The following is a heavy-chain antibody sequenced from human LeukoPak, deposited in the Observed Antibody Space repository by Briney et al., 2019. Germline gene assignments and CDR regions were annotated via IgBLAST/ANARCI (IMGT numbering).Heavy chain of an antibody. V-gene: IGHV4-4*07. CDR3: ARGIAAAAKQGGFDF. CDR2: IYTTGST. D-gene: IGHD6-13*01. Sequence: SETLSLTCTVSGDSISSCCCSWIRQPAGQGLGWIGLIYTTGSTNYNPSLKSRVTMSVDTSKNHFSLKLSSVTAADTAVYYCARGIAAAAKQGGFDFWGQGTLVTVSS. CDR1: GDSISSCC. J-gene: IGHJ4*02.